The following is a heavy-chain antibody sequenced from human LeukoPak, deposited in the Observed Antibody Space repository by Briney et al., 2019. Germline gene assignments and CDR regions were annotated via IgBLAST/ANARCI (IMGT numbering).Heavy chain of an antibody. Sequence: GGSLRLSCAASGFTFNSYAMAWVRQPPGMGLEWVSAISSSGDSTYYTDSVKGRFTISRDNSKNTLYLEMSRLRADDTAVYFCAARPDRGLGPLDFWGQGTLVTVSS. CDR3: AARPDRGLGPLDF. CDR1: GFTFNSYA. V-gene: IGHV3-23*01. J-gene: IGHJ4*02. CDR2: ISSSGDST.